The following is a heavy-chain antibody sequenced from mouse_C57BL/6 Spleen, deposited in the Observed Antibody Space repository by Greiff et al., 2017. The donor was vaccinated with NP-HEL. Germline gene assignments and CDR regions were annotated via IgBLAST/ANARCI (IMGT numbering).Heavy chain of an antibody. D-gene: IGHD2-4*01. V-gene: IGHV1-64*01. CDR3: ASIYYDYDFDY. Sequence: VQLQQSGAELVKPGASVKLSCKASGYTFTSYWMHWVKQRPGQGLEWIGMIHPNSGSTNYNEKFKSKATLTVDKSSSTAYMQLSSLTSEDSAVYYCASIYYDYDFDYWGQGTTLTVSS. J-gene: IGHJ2*01. CDR2: IHPNSGST. CDR1: GYTFTSYW.